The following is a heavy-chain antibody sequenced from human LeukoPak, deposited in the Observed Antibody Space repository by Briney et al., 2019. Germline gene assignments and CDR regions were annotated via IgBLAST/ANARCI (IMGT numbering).Heavy chain of an antibody. D-gene: IGHD5-24*01. CDR1: GYTFTDYY. Sequence: GASVKVSCKGSGYTFTDYYMFWVRQAPGQGLEWMGWINPNTGGTNYAQNFQGRVTMTRDTSISTAYMELTRLGSDDTAVYYCARPRVEMATVAALDIWGQGTVVTVSS. CDR2: INPNTGGT. CDR3: ARPRVEMATVAALDI. V-gene: IGHV1-2*02. J-gene: IGHJ3*02.